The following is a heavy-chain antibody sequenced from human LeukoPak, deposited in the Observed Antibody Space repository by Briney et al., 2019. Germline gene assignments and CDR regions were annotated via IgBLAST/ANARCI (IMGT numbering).Heavy chain of an antibody. D-gene: IGHD3-22*01. J-gene: IGHJ4*02. CDR3: ARGRMIVVVITLKNYFDY. CDR2: INHSGST. CDR1: GGSFSGYY. V-gene: IGHV4-34*01. Sequence: PSETLSLTXAVYGGSFSGYYWSWIRQTPGKGLEWIGEINHSGSTNYNPSLKSRVAISVDTSKNQFSLKLSSVTAADTAVYYCARGRMIVVVITLKNYFDYWGQGTLVTVSS.